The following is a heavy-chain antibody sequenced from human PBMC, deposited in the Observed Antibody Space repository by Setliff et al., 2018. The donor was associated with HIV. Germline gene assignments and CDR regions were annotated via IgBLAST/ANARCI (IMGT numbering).Heavy chain of an antibody. D-gene: IGHD2-8*02. CDR1: RFTFSDYT. CDR2: ISYDGTDK. CDR3: ARLVVLVPGHMEYYDY. Sequence: PGGSLRLSCAASRFTFSDYTMHWVRQAPGKGLEWVASISYDGTDKYYTDSMKGRFTISRDNSKNTLYLQMDDLRAEDTAVYYCARLVVLVPGHMEYYDYWGQGSLVTVSS. J-gene: IGHJ4*02. V-gene: IGHV3-30-3*01.